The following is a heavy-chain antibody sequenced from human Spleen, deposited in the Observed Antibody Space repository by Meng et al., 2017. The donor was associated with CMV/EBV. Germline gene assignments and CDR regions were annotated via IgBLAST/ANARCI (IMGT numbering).Heavy chain of an antibody. Sequence: SETLSITCTVSGGSISSYYWSWIRQPPGKGLEWIGSIYYSGSTYYNPSLKSRVTISVDTSKNQFSLKLSSVTAADTAVYYCARVGGVAGHFDYWGQGTLGTVSS. CDR1: GGSISSYY. CDR2: IYYSGST. J-gene: IGHJ4*02. D-gene: IGHD3-16*01. CDR3: ARVGGVAGHFDY. V-gene: IGHV4-59*12.